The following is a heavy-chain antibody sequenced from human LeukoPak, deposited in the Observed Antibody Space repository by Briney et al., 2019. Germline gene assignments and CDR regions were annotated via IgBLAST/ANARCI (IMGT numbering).Heavy chain of an antibody. CDR2: INHSGST. V-gene: IGHV4-34*01. Sequence: SETLSLTCAVSGGSFSGYYWSWIRQPPGKGLEWIGEINHSGSTNYNPSLKSRVTISVDTSKNQFFLKLSSVTAADTAVYYCARVAVAGFFDYWGQGTLVTVSS. D-gene: IGHD6-13*01. CDR1: GGSFSGYY. J-gene: IGHJ4*02. CDR3: ARVAVAGFFDY.